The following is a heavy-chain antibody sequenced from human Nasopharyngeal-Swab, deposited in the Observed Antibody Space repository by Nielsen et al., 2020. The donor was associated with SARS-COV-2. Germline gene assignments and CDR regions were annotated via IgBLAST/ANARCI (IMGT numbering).Heavy chain of an antibody. CDR2: ISSSGSTI. V-gene: IGHV3-48*03. Sequence: GESLKISCAASGFTFSSYEMNWVRQAPGKGLEWVSYISSSGSTIYYADSVKGRFTIFRDNAKNSLYLQMNSLRAEDTAVYYCARGSSEYYYYGMDVWGQGTTVTVSS. D-gene: IGHD3-10*01. J-gene: IGHJ6*02. CDR1: GFTFSSYE. CDR3: ARGSSEYYYYGMDV.